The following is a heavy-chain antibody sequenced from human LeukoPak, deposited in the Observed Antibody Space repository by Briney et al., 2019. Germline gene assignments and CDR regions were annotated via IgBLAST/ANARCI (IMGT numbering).Heavy chain of an antibody. D-gene: IGHD3-9*01. CDR2: ISYSGTP. CDR1: VGSINSYY. CDR3: ARPRTAPPIYEYYGMDV. J-gene: IGHJ6*02. Sequence: SETLSLTCTVSVGSINSYYWSWIRQPPGKGLEWIGYISYSGTPTYNPSLRSRVTISLDTSKTQFSLRLTSVTAADTAVYYCARPRTAPPIYEYYGMDVWGQGTTVTVSS. V-gene: IGHV4-59*08.